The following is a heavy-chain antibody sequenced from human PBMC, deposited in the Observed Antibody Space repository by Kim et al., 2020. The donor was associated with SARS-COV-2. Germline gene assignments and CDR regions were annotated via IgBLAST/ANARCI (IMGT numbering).Heavy chain of an antibody. CDR3: ARDERDSSGYYYGFGY. D-gene: IGHD3-22*01. CDR1: GYTFSSNA. CDR2: IITGNGDT. V-gene: IGHV1-3*04. Sequence: ASVKVSCKASGYTFSSNAMHWVRQAPGQRLEWTGWIITGNGDTKYSQKFQGRVTFTRDTSASTVYMELSSLKSEDTAVYYCARDERDSSGYYYGFGYWGQGTLVTVSS. J-gene: IGHJ4*02.